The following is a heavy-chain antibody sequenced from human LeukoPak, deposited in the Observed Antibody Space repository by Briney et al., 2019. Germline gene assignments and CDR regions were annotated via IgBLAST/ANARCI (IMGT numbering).Heavy chain of an antibody. CDR3: ARGKLPGTAPDY. CDR1: GYTFTSYD. CDR2: MNPNSGNT. D-gene: IGHD1-14*01. J-gene: IGHJ4*02. Sequence: ASVKVSCKASGYTFTSYDINWVRQATGQGLEWMGWMNPNSGNTGYAQKFQGSVTMTRNTSISTAYMELSSLRSKDTAVYYCARGKLPGTAPDYWGQGTLVTVSS. V-gene: IGHV1-8*01.